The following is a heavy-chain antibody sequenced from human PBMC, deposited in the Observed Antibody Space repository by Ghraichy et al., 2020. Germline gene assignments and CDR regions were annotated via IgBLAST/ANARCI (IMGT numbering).Heavy chain of an antibody. Sequence: SETLSLTCSVSGGSISSSYYYWGWIRQPPGKGLEWIGSIFYSGNTYYNPSLKSRVTISVDTSKNQFSLKVSSVTAADTAVYYCARQDGGYDHPPFDYWGQGALVTVSS. V-gene: IGHV4-39*07. J-gene: IGHJ4*02. CDR1: GGSISSSYYY. CDR2: IFYSGNT. D-gene: IGHD2-2*01. CDR3: ARQDGGYDHPPFDY.